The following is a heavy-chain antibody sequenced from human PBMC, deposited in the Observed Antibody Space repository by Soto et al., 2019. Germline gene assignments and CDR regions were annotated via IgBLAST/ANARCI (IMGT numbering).Heavy chain of an antibody. J-gene: IGHJ4*02. Sequence: PGGSLRLSCAASGFTFSSYAMSWVRQAPGKGLEWVSAISGSGGSTYYADSVKGRFTISGDNSKNTLYLQMNSLRAEDSAVYYCAKSPLASSSWYLDYFDYWGQGTLVTVSS. CDR2: ISGSGGST. CDR1: GFTFSSYA. V-gene: IGHV3-23*01. D-gene: IGHD6-13*01. CDR3: AKSPLASSSWYLDYFDY.